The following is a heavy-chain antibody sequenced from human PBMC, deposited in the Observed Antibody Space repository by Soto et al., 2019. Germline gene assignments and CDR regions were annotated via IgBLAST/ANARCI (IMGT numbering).Heavy chain of an antibody. CDR2: ISYDGSNK. V-gene: IGHV3-30*03. Sequence: QVQLVESGGGVVQPGRSLRLSCAASGFTFSSYGMHWVRQAPGKGLEWVAVISYDGSNKYYADSVKGRFTISRDNSKNTLYLQMISLRAEDTAVYYCARESLGIAARRRWFDPWGQGTLVTVSS. J-gene: IGHJ5*02. D-gene: IGHD6-6*01. CDR1: GFTFSSYG. CDR3: ARESLGIAARRRWFDP.